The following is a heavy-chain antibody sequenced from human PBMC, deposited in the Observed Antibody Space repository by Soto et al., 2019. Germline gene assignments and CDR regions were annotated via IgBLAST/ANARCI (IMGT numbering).Heavy chain of an antibody. CDR3: ARVRPGYSYGYPNWFDP. J-gene: IGHJ5*02. D-gene: IGHD5-18*01. CDR2: ISGSGTTI. V-gene: IGHV3-23*01. Sequence: EVQLLESGGGLVQPGGSLRLSCAASGFTFSTYAMSWVRQAPGKGLEWVSAISGSGTTIYYADSVKGRFTISRDDAKNSLYLHMNSLRAGDTAVYYCARVRPGYSYGYPNWFDPWGQGTLVTVSS. CDR1: GFTFSTYA.